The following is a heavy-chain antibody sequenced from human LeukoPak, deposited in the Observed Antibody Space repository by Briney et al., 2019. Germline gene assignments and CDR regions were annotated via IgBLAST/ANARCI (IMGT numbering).Heavy chain of an antibody. J-gene: IGHJ4*02. CDR3: ARRLLWFGEFLFDY. CDR2: ISYDGSNK. V-gene: IGHV3-30-3*01. Sequence: GGSLRLSCAASGFTFSSYAMHWVRQAPGKGLEWVAVISYDGSNKYYADSVKGRFTISRDNSKNTLYLQMNSLRAEDTAVYYCARRLLWFGEFLFDYWGQGTLVTVSS. CDR1: GFTFSSYA. D-gene: IGHD3-10*01.